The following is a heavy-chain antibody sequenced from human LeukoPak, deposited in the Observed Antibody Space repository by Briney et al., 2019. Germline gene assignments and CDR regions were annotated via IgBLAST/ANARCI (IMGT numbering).Heavy chain of an antibody. V-gene: IGHV4-39*01. Sequence: PSETLSLTCTVSGGSISSSSYYWGWIRQPPGKGLEWIGSIYYSGSTYYNPSLKSRVTISVDTSKNQFSLKLSSVTAADTAVCYCARLSDYGDYGLDYWGQGTLVTVSS. J-gene: IGHJ4*02. D-gene: IGHD4-17*01. CDR1: GGSISSSSYY. CDR3: ARLSDYGDYGLDY. CDR2: IYYSGST.